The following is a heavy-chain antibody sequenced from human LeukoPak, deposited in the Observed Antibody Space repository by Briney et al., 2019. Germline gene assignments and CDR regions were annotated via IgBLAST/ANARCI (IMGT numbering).Heavy chain of an antibody. CDR3: AKALSQDLINWFDP. J-gene: IGHJ5*02. Sequence: ASVKDSCKTTVYIFTGHNVHWVRQAPGQGLEWLGWINPHSGDTNYAQTFQGRVAMTRDTSINTAYMELSRLTSDDTAVYYCAKALSQDLINWFDPWGQGTLVTVSS. D-gene: IGHD2-15*01. CDR1: VYIFTGHN. CDR2: INPHSGDT. V-gene: IGHV1-2*02.